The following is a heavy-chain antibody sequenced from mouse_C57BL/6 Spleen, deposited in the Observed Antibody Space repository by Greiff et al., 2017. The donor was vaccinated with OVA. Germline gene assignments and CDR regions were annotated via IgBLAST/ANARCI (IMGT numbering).Heavy chain of an antibody. CDR2: ISSGSSTI. Sequence: EVQLQESGGGLVKPGASLKLSCAASGFTFSDYGMHWVRQAPEKGLEWVAYISSGSSTIYYADTVKGRFTITRDNAKNTLFLQMTSLRSEDTAMYYCAREGHYYAMVYWGQGTSVTVSS. D-gene: IGHD3-3*01. J-gene: IGHJ4*01. CDR1: GFTFSDYG. V-gene: IGHV5-17*01. CDR3: AREGHYYAMVY.